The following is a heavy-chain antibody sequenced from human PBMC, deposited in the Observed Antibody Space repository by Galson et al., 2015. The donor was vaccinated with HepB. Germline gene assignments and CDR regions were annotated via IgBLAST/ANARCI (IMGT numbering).Heavy chain of an antibody. J-gene: IGHJ5*02. CDR1: GYTFTSYG. CDR2: ISAYNGNT. V-gene: IGHV1-18*04. D-gene: IGHD3-3*01. CDR3: ARDMPQAIWSGYSQANWFDP. Sequence: SVKVSCKASGYTFTSYGISWVRQAPGQGLEWMGWISAYNGNTNYAQKLQGRVTMTTDTSTSTAYMELRSLRSDDTAVYYCARDMPQAIWSGYSQANWFDPWGQGTLVTVSS.